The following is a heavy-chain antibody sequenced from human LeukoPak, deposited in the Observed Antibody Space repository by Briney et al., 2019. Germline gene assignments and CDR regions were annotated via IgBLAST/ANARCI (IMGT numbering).Heavy chain of an antibody. CDR1: GFTFSSYW. CDR2: IKQDGSEK. Sequence: GGSLRLSCAASGFTFSSYWMSWVRQAPGKGLEWVANIKQDGSEKYYVGSVKGRFTISRDNAKNSLYLQMNSLRAEDTAVYYCARAPYYYDSWFDPWGQGTLVTVSS. J-gene: IGHJ5*02. V-gene: IGHV3-7*05. CDR3: ARAPYYYDSWFDP. D-gene: IGHD3-22*01.